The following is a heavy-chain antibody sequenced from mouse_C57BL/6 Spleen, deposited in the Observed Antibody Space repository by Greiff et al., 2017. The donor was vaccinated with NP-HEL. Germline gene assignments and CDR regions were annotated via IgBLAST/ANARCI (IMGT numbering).Heavy chain of an antibody. CDR1: GFTFSSYA. CDR2: ISSGGDYI. J-gene: IGHJ2*01. V-gene: IGHV5-9-1*02. Sequence: EVNVVESGEGLVKPGGSLKLSCAASGFTFSSYAMSWVRQTPEKRLEWVAYISSGGDYIYYADTVKGRFTISRDNARNTLYLQMSSLKSEDTAMYYCTRFNWDDYFDYWGQGTTLTVSS. D-gene: IGHD4-1*01. CDR3: TRFNWDDYFDY.